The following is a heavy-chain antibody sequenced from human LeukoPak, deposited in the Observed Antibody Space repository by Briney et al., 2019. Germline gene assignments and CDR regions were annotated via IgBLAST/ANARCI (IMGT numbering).Heavy chain of an antibody. CDR3: ATLGGSWYGDY. Sequence: PGGSLRLSCAASGFTFSNYWMTWVRQAPGKGLEWVAIIKQDGSDKYCVDSVRGRLTISRDNAKNSLYLQMNSLRAEDTAVSYCATLGGSWYGDYWGQGTLVTVSS. D-gene: IGHD6-13*01. V-gene: IGHV3-7*05. CDR1: GFTFSNYW. CDR2: IKQDGSDK. J-gene: IGHJ4*02.